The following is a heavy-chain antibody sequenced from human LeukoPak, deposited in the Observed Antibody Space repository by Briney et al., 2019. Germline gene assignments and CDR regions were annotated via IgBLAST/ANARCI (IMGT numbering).Heavy chain of an antibody. CDR1: GFTFSDYY. Sequence: GGSLRLSCAASGFTFSDYYMSWIRQAPGKGLEWVSYISGSTIYYADSVKGRFTVSRDNAKNSLYLQMNSLRAEDTAVYYCARVVCSSTSCYTGGFDYWGQGTLVTVSS. D-gene: IGHD2-2*02. V-gene: IGHV3-11*04. J-gene: IGHJ4*02. CDR3: ARVVCSSTSCYTGGFDY. CDR2: ISGSTI.